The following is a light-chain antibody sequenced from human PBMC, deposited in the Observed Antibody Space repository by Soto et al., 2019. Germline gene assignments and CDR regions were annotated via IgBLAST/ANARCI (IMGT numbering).Light chain of an antibody. CDR2: DAS. Sequence: EVVLTQSPATLSLSAGERASLSCRASQDVGSLIAWYQRKPGQPPRLLIYDASNRATGIPARFSGSGSGTDFVLTISSLEPEDFAVYYCHQRRSWPITFGQGTRLEIK. V-gene: IGKV3-11*01. CDR3: HQRRSWPIT. CDR1: QDVGSL. J-gene: IGKJ5*01.